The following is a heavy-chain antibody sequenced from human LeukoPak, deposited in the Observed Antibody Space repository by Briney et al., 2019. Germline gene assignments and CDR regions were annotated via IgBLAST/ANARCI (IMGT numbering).Heavy chain of an antibody. CDR1: GGSISSSSYY. D-gene: IGHD3-10*01. Sequence: PSETLSLTCTVSGGSISSSSYYWGWIRQPPGKGLEWIGEINHSGSTNYNPSLKSRVTISVDTSKNQFSLKLSSVTAADTAVYYCARGSERRYYGSGYYYMDVWGKGTTVTVSS. J-gene: IGHJ6*03. V-gene: IGHV4-39*07. CDR2: INHSGST. CDR3: ARGSERRYYGSGYYYMDV.